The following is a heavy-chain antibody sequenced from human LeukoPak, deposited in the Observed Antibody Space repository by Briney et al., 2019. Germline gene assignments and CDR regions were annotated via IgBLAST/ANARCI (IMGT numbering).Heavy chain of an antibody. D-gene: IGHD5-18*01. CDR1: GYTLTVYY. CDR2: INPNSGDT. CDR3: AREGSGYTYGRGSYFDY. V-gene: IGHV1-2*05. Sequence: ASVKVSCKASGYTLTVYYIHWVRQAPGQGLEWMGRINPNSGDTNFAQKFQGRVTMTRDTSISTAYMDLSGLRPDDTVVYYCAREGSGYTYGRGSYFDYWGHGILVTVSS. J-gene: IGHJ4*01.